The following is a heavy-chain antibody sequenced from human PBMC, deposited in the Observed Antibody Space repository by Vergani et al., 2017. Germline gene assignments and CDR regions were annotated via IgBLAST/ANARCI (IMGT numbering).Heavy chain of an antibody. Sequence: QVQLQESGPGLVKPSETLSLTCTVSGGPISSYYWSWIRQPPGKGLEWIGYIYYIGSTNYNPPLKSRVTISVDTSKNQFSLKLSSVTAADTAVYDCVRQGAYYYGSGSPSDAFDIWGQGTMVTVSS. CDR2: IYYIGST. V-gene: IGHV4-59*08. D-gene: IGHD3-10*01. CDR3: VRQGAYYYGSGSPSDAFDI. J-gene: IGHJ3*02. CDR1: GGPISSYY.